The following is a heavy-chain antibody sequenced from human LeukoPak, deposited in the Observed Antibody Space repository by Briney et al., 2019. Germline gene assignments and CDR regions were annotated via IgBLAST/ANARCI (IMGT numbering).Heavy chain of an antibody. CDR1: YCTTSSYN. CDR3: ARDGYGSTSFQYYLDY. Sequence: RFCCGGSYCTTSSYNSKWRQKAPEKLLERVFSISSADNYIYYAASVRGRFTISRDNAQNSLYLQMNSLRAEDSAVYYCARDGYGSTSFQYYLDYWGQGTLVTVSS. J-gene: IGHJ4*02. D-gene: IGHD1-26*01. V-gene: IGHV3-21*01. CDR2: ISSADNYI.